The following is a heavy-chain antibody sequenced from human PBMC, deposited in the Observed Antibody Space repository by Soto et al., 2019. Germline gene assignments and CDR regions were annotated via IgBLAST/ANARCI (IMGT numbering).Heavy chain of an antibody. J-gene: IGHJ4*02. CDR1: GFTFSSYA. CDR2: ISGSGGST. Sequence: PGGSLRLSCAASGFTFSSYAMSWVRQAPGKGLEWVPAISGSGGSTYYADSVKGRFTISRDNSKNTLYLQMNSLRAEDTAVYYCAKQVWFGDPPGSNYWGQGTLVTVSS. CDR3: AKQVWFGDPPGSNY. V-gene: IGHV3-23*01. D-gene: IGHD3-10*01.